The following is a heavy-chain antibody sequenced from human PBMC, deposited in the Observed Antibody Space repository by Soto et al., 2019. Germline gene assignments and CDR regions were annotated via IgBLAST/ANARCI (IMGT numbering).Heavy chain of an antibody. J-gene: IGHJ4*02. V-gene: IGHV2-5*02. Sequence: QITLKESGPTLVKPTQTLTLTCTLSGFSLSTGGVGVGWIRQSPGKALEWLAVIYWDDVKHYSPSLERRLTITKDTSESEVVLTMTNMDPVDPATYYCARKGSCDYALDYWGQGILVTVSS. D-gene: IGHD4-17*01. CDR1: GFSLSTGGVG. CDR3: ARKGSCDYALDY. CDR2: IYWDDVK.